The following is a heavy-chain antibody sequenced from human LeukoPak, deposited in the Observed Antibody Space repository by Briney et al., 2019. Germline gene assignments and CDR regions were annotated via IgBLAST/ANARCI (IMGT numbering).Heavy chain of an antibody. CDR1: GGSISSYY. V-gene: IGHV4-59*01. Sequence: SETLSLTCTVSGGSISSYYWSWIRQPPGKGLEWIGYIYYSGSTNYNPSLKSRVTKSVDTSKNQFSLKLSSVTAADTAVYYCAGYDFWSGYFPHWGQGTLVTVSS. CDR3: AGYDFWSGYFPH. D-gene: IGHD3-3*01. J-gene: IGHJ4*02. CDR2: IYYSGST.